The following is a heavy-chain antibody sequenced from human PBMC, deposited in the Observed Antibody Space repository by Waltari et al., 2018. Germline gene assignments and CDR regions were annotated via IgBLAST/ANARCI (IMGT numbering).Heavy chain of an antibody. V-gene: IGHV3-30*02. J-gene: IGHJ4*01. CDR2: IRFDGSNK. CDR1: GFTSSRGG. D-gene: IGHD3-22*01. Sequence: QVQLVESGGGVVQPGGSLRLSCVGSGFTSSRGGMHWVRQAPGKGLGWVAFIRFDGSNKDYADSVKGRFTISRDNSQNTLYLQMSSLRPEDTAIYYCVKTGYDSAWYFDYWGQGTLVTVSS. CDR3: VKTGYDSAWYFDY.